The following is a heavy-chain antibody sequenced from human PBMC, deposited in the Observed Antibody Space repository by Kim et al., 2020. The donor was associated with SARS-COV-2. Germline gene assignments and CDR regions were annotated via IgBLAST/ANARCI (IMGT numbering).Heavy chain of an antibody. V-gene: IGHV4-39*01. J-gene: IGHJ4*02. D-gene: IGHD5-12*01. CDR1: GGSISSSSYY. CDR2: IYYSGST. CDR3: ARQSRLGYSGYAYFLVGIGGFDY. Sequence: SETLSLTCTVSGGSISSSSYYWGWIRQPPGKGLEWIGSIYYSGSTFYNPSLKSRVTISVDTSKNQFSLKLSSVTAADTAMYYCARQSRLGYSGYAYFLVGIGGFDYWGQGTLVTVSS.